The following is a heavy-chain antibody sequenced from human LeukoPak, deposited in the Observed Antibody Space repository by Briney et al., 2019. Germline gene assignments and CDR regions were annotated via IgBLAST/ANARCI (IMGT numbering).Heavy chain of an antibody. J-gene: IGHJ4*02. CDR2: INPNSGGT. CDR1: GFTFTGYY. Sequence: GGSLRLSCAASGFTFTGYYMHWVRQVPGQGLEWMGWINPNSGGTNYAQKFQGRVTMTRDTSISTAYMELSRLRSDDTAVYYCARDKEDIVVVVAATQPDYWGQGTLVTVSS. V-gene: IGHV1-2*02. CDR3: ARDKEDIVVVVAATQPDY. D-gene: IGHD2-15*01.